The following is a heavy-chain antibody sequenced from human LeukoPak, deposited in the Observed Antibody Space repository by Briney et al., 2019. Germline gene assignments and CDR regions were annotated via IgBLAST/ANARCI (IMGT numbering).Heavy chain of an antibody. V-gene: IGHV4-39*01. CDR3: ARLFARGYYDSSGWIDY. J-gene: IGHJ4*02. CDR1: GGSISSSSYY. D-gene: IGHD3-22*01. Sequence: SETLSLTCTVSGGSISSSSYYWGWIRQPPGKGLEWIGSIYYSGSTYYNPSLKSRVTISVDTSKNQFSLKLSSVPAADTAVYYCARLFARGYYDSSGWIDYWGQGTLVTVSS. CDR2: IYYSGST.